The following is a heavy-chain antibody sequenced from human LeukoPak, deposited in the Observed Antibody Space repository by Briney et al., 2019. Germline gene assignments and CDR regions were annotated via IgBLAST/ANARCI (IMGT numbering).Heavy chain of an antibody. J-gene: IGHJ4*02. CDR3: ARGSVLTGYYRIDY. D-gene: IGHD3-9*01. CDR2: INHSGST. CDR1: GGSFSGYY. Sequence: SETLSLTCAVYGGSFSGYYWSWIRQPPGKGLEWIGEINHSGSTNYNPSLKSRVTISVDTSENQFSLKLSSVTAADTAVYYCARGSVLTGYYRIDYWGQGTLVTVSS. V-gene: IGHV4-34*01.